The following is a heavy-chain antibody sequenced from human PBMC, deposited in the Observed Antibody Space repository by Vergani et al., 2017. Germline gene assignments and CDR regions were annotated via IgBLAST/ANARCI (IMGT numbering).Heavy chain of an antibody. CDR2: ISGSGGST. Sequence: EVQLLESGGGLVQPGGSLRLSCAASGFTFSSYAMSWVRQAPGKGLEWVSAISGSGGSTYYADSAKGRFTSSRDNSKNTLYLQMNSLRAEDTAVYYCAIGRIVVVPAAINYYYGMDVWGQGTTVTVSS. V-gene: IGHV3-23*01. CDR1: GFTFSSYA. J-gene: IGHJ6*02. D-gene: IGHD2-2*01. CDR3: AIGRIVVVPAAINYYYGMDV.